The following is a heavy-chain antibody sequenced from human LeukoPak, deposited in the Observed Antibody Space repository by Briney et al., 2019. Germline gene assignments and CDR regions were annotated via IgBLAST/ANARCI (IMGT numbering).Heavy chain of an antibody. Sequence: PGGSLRLSCAASGFTFSSYWVSWVRQAPGKGLEWVANIKQDGSEKYYVDSVKGRFTISRDNAKNSLYLQMNSLRAEDTAVYYCARDYYDSSGYYYFDYWGQGTLVTVSS. CDR2: IKQDGSEK. V-gene: IGHV3-7*01. J-gene: IGHJ4*02. D-gene: IGHD3-22*01. CDR3: ARDYYDSSGYYYFDY. CDR1: GFTFSSYW.